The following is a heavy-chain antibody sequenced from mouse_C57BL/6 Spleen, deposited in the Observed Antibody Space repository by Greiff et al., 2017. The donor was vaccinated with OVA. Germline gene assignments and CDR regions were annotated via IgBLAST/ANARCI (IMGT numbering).Heavy chain of an antibody. J-gene: IGHJ4*01. CDR3: ARPPRTYYGNYAMDY. D-gene: IGHD2-10*01. Sequence: EVTLVESGGGLVKPGGSLKLSCAASGFTFSDYGMHWVRQAPEKGLEWVAYISSGSSTIYYADTVKGRFTISRDNAKNTLFLQMTSLRSEDTAMYYCARPPRTYYGNYAMDYWGQGTSVTVSS. CDR1: GFTFSDYG. V-gene: IGHV5-17*01. CDR2: ISSGSSTI.